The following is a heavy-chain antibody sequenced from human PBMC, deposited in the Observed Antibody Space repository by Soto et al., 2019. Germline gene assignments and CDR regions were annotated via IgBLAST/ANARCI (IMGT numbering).Heavy chain of an antibody. D-gene: IGHD2-15*01. J-gene: IGHJ6*02. CDR1: GYSFTTYW. V-gene: IGHV5-51*01. CDR2: IYPGDSDT. CDR3: ATRDCSGGSCSYGMDV. Sequence: GESLKISCKGSGYSFTTYWIAWVRQMPERGLEWMGIIYPGDSDTRYSPSFQGQVTISADKSISTAYLQWSSLKASDTAMYYCATRDCSGGSCSYGMDVWGQGTTVNVSS.